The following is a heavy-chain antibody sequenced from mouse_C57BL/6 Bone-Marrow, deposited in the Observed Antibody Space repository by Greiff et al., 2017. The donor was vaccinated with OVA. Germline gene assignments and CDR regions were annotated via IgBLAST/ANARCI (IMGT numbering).Heavy chain of an antibody. J-gene: IGHJ1*03. D-gene: IGHD1-1*01. CDR3: ARRVRPPTDDWYFDV. Sequence: QVQLQQPGAELVKPGASVKMSCKASGYTFTSYWITWVKQRPGQGLEWIGDIYPGSGSTNYNEKFKSKATLTVDTSSSTAYMQLSSLTSEDSAVYYCARRVRPPTDDWYFDVWGTGTTVTVSS. CDR1: GYTFTSYW. V-gene: IGHV1-55*01. CDR2: IYPGSGST.